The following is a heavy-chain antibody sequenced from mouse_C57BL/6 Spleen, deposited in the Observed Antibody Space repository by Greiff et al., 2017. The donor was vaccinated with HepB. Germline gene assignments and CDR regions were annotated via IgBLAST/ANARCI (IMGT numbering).Heavy chain of an antibody. Sequence: DVQLQESGPGLVKPSQSLSLTCSVPGYSITSGYYWNWIRQFPGNKLEWMGYISYDGSNNYNPSLKNRISITRDTSKNQFFLKLNSVTTEDTATYYCARDYDYEGYFDVWGTGTTVTVSS. J-gene: IGHJ1*03. CDR2: ISYDGSN. V-gene: IGHV3-6*01. CDR1: GYSITSGYY. CDR3: ARDYDYEGYFDV. D-gene: IGHD2-4*01.